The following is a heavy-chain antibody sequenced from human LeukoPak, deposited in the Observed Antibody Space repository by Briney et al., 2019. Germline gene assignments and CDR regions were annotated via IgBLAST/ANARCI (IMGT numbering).Heavy chain of an antibody. D-gene: IGHD3-9*01. CDR3: ARDREVALYDILTGFPPSPFDI. V-gene: IGHV3-21*01. J-gene: IGHJ3*02. Sequence: QTGGSLRLSCAASGFTFSSYSMTWVRQAPGKGLEWVSSVSSSSGYRYYADSVKGRFTISRDNSKNTLYLQMNSLRAEDTAVYYCARDREVALYDILTGFPPSPFDIWGQGTMVTVSS. CDR2: VSSSSGYR. CDR1: GFTFSSYS.